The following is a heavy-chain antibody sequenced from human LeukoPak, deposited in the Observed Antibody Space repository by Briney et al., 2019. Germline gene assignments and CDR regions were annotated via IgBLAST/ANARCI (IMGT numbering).Heavy chain of an antibody. CDR2: IGTAGDT. Sequence: GGSLRLSCAASGFTFSSYDMHWVRQATGKGLEWVSAIGTAGDTYYPGSVKGRFTISRENAKNSLYLQMNSLRADDTAVYYCAKCSTSAYTTGWCNWIDPWGQGTLVTVSS. CDR1: GFTFSSYD. V-gene: IGHV3-13*01. D-gene: IGHD6-19*01. J-gene: IGHJ5*02. CDR3: AKCSTSAYTTGWCNWIDP.